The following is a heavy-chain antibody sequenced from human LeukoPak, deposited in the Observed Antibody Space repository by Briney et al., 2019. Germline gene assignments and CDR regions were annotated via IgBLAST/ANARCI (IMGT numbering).Heavy chain of an antibody. Sequence: GGSLRLSCAASGFTFSGFSMSWVRQSPTKGLEWVANIKQDGSEGYYVDSVKGRFTISRDNAKNSLSLQMNNLRVEDTAVYYCARAGSHWHYVYWGQGTVVTVSS. D-gene: IGHD3-10*01. J-gene: IGHJ4*02. CDR2: IKQDGSEG. CDR1: GFTFSGFS. CDR3: ARAGSHWHYVY. V-gene: IGHV3-7*01.